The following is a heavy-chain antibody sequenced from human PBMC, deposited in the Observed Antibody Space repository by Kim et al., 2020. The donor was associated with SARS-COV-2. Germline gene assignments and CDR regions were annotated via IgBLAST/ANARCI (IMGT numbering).Heavy chain of an antibody. J-gene: IGHJ6*02. V-gene: IGHV3-23*01. D-gene: IGHD2-2*03. Sequence: KGRFTISRDKSKSTLYLQINSRRAEDTAVYYCAKVDIGSHPARYYYGMDVWGQGTTVTVSS. CDR3: AKVDIGSHPARYYYGMDV.